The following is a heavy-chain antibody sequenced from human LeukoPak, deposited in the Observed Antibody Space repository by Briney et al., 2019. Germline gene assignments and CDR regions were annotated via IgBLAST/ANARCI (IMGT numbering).Heavy chain of an antibody. D-gene: IGHD3-10*01. Sequence: SETLSLTCTVSGGSISSYYSSWIRQPPGKGLEWIGYIYYSGSTNYNPSLKSRVTISVDTSKNQFSLKLSSVTAADTAVYYCARAYGLPYYFDYWGQGTLVTAS. CDR2: IYYSGST. J-gene: IGHJ4*02. CDR3: ARAYGLPYYFDY. CDR1: GGSISSYY. V-gene: IGHV4-59*01.